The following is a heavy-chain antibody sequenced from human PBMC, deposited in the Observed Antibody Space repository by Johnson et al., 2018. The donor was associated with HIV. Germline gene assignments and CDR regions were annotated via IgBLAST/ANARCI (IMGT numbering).Heavy chain of an antibody. V-gene: IGHV3-20*04. CDR1: GFTFHNYA. D-gene: IGHD1-1*01. Sequence: VQLVESGGGVVRPGGSLRLSCAASGFTFHNYALTWVRQAPGKGLEWVCGISWNGGSTGYADSVKGRFTISRDNGKKSLYLQMNSLRAEDTAFYYCARDSRVATDTRGAFDIWGQGTMVTVSS. J-gene: IGHJ3*02. CDR3: ARDSRVATDTRGAFDI. CDR2: ISWNGGST.